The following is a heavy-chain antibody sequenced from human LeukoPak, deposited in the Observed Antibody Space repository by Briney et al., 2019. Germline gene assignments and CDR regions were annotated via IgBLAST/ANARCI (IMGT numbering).Heavy chain of an antibody. CDR1: GFTFSSYW. D-gene: IGHD3-3*01. CDR2: INSDGSST. V-gene: IGHV3-74*01. Sequence: GGSLRLSCAASGFTFSSYWMHWVRQVPGKGLVWVSRINSDGSSTTYADSVKGRFTISRDNAKNSLYLQVNSLRAEDTAVYYCARGSRFGVVGRDAFDIWGQGTVVTVSS. CDR3: ARGSRFGVVGRDAFDI. J-gene: IGHJ3*02.